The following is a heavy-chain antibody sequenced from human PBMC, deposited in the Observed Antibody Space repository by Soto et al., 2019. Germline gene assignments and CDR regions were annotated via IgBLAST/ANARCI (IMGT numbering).Heavy chain of an antibody. J-gene: IGHJ6*02. Sequence: QVHLVQSGAEVQKPGASVKVSCKASGYIFTGYHIHWVRQAPGRGLEWMGWINPNSGDTEYAQNFHGRVTMTRDTSFNLVYMEMSGLMSDDTDVYYCASDARGTRGFDEMDIWGQGTTVTVSS. D-gene: IGHD3-9*01. CDR3: ASDARGTRGFDEMDI. CDR2: INPNSGDT. V-gene: IGHV1-2*02. CDR1: GYIFTGYH.